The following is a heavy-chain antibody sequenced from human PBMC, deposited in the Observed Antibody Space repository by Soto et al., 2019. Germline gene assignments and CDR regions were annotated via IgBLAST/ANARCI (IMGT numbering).Heavy chain of an antibody. V-gene: IGHV4-39*01. CDR2: IYYSGST. CDR3: ARHYSSGSRNWFDP. Sequence: SETLSLTCSVSGGSINSSSYFWGWVRQPPGKWLEWIGSIYYSGSTYYNPSLRGRVTISVDTSKNQFSLKLSSVTAADTAVFYCARHYSSGSRNWFDPWGQGTLVTVSS. J-gene: IGHJ5*02. D-gene: IGHD6-19*01. CDR1: GGSINSSSYF.